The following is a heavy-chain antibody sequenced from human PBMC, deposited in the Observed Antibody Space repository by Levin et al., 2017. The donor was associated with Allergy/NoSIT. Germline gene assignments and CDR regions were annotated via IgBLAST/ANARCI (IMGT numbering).Heavy chain of an antibody. V-gene: IGHV4-59*08. CDR2: IYYSGST. D-gene: IGHD6-19*01. CDR1: GGSISGYF. CDR3: ARLFPSGSALFDY. J-gene: IGHJ4*02. Sequence: SQTLSLTCAVSGGSISGYFWSWIRQPPGKGLEWIGHIYYSGSTNYNPSLKSRVTISVDTSRNQFSLRLSSVTAADTAVYYCARLFPSGSALFDYWGRGTLVTVSS.